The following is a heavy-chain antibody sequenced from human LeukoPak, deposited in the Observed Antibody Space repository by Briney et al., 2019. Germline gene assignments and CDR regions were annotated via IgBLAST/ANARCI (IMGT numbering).Heavy chain of an antibody. CDR1: GSRFSTYG. V-gene: IGHV3-33*01. CDR2: IWYDGSNN. J-gene: IGHJ4*02. CDR3: ARDRSWGSQCYFDY. D-gene: IGHD7-27*01. Sequence: GGSLRLSCAASGSRFSTYGMHWVRQAPGKGLEWVGVIWYDGSNNIYAESVKGRFTISRDNSKNTLYLRMNSLRDEDTAVYYCARDRSWGSQCYFDYWGQGTLVTVSS.